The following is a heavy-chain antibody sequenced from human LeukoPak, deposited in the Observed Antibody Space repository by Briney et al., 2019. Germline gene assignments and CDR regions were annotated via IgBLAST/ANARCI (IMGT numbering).Heavy chain of an antibody. CDR2: IIPILGIA. Sequence: VKVSCKASGGTFSSYTISWVRQAPGQGLEWMGRIIPILGIANYAQKFQGRVTITADESTSTAYMELSSLRSEDTAVYYCARAAIGYGGNSGADYWGQGTLVTVSS. D-gene: IGHD4-23*01. J-gene: IGHJ4*02. CDR3: ARAAIGYGGNSGADY. V-gene: IGHV1-69*02. CDR1: GGTFSSYT.